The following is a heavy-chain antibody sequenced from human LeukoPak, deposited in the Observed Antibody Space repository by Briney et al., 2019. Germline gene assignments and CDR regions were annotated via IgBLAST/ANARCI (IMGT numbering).Heavy chain of an antibody. Sequence: QPGGSLRLSCEASGFTFDDYGMHWVRQAPGKGLEWVSTISWNSASVGYVDSVKGRFTISRDNAKKTLYLQMNSLRPEDTALYYCAKDYGYSSSWYDYWGQGTLVTLSS. CDR2: ISWNSASV. J-gene: IGHJ4*02. D-gene: IGHD6-13*01. CDR3: AKDYGYSSSWYDY. V-gene: IGHV3-9*01. CDR1: GFTFDDYG.